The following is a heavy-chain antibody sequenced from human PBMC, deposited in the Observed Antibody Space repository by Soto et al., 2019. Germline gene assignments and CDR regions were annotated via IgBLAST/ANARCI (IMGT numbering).Heavy chain of an antibody. CDR3: AKDGGWSLAVAGLSDY. V-gene: IGHV3-23*01. D-gene: IGHD6-19*01. Sequence: EVHLLEYGGGLVQPGGSLRQSCVVSGSTFSSDDMSWVRQAPGRGLEWVSGISDSGGSTYYADSVKGRFTISRDNAKNTLYLQMKSLRVEDTALYYCAKDGGWSLAVAGLSDYWGPGTQVTVSS. J-gene: IGHJ4*02. CDR2: ISDSGGST. CDR1: GSTFSSDD.